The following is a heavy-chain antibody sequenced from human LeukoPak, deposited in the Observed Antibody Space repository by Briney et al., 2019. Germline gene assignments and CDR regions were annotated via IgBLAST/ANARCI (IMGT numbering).Heavy chain of an antibody. CDR3: AITPGYSYGLYYFDY. V-gene: IGHV3-23*01. CDR2: ISGSGGST. D-gene: IGHD5-18*01. J-gene: IGHJ4*02. CDR1: GFTFSSYA. Sequence: SGGSLRLSCAASGFTFSSYAMSWVRQAPGKGLEWVSAISGSGGSTYYADSVKGRFTISRDNSKNTLYLQMNSLRAEDTAVYYCAITPGYSYGLYYFDYWGQGTLDTVSS.